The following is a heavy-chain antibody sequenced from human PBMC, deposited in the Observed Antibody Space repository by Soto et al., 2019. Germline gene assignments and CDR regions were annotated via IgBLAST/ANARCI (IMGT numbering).Heavy chain of an antibody. J-gene: IGHJ6*02. CDR2: ISAYNENT. D-gene: IGHD2-15*01. CDR1: GYTFSRYG. V-gene: IGHV1-18*01. Sequence: ASVKVSCKASGYTFSRYGISWVRQAPGQGLEWMGWISAYNENTKYAQKFQGRVTMTTDTSTSTAYMELRSPTSEDTAMYYCAREGFCSSGSCALYSHDFFGMDVWGQGTTVTVSS. CDR3: AREGFCSSGSCALYSHDFFGMDV.